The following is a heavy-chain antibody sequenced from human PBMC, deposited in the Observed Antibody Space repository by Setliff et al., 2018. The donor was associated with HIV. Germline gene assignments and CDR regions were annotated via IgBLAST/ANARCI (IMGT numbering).Heavy chain of an antibody. CDR2: IVPILSTA. CDR3: AREPRGTAAYWYFDL. Sequence: GASVKVSCKASGGTFSNYVFSWVRQAPGQGLEWMGGIVPILSTANYAQKFQGRVTITADKSTTTAYMELTDLKTDDTAVYYCAREPRGTAAYWYFDLWGRGTLVTVSS. J-gene: IGHJ2*01. V-gene: IGHV1-69*10. D-gene: IGHD2-21*02. CDR1: GGTFSNYV.